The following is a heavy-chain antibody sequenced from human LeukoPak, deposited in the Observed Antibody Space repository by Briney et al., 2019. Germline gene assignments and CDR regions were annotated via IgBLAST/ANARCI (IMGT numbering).Heavy chain of an antibody. CDR3: ARRLLGYCSGGSCYSGYFQH. D-gene: IGHD2-15*01. CDR1: GGSFSGYY. V-gene: IGHV4-34*01. Sequence: PSETLSLTCAVYGGSFSGYYWSWIRQPPGKGLEWIRETNHSGSTNYNPSLKSRVTTSVDTSKNQFSLKLSSVTAADTAVYYCARRLLGYCSGGSCYSGYFQHWGQGTLVTVSS. J-gene: IGHJ1*01. CDR2: TNHSGST.